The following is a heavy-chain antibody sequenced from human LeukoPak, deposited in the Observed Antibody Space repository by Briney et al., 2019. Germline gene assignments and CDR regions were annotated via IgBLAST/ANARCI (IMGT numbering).Heavy chain of an antibody. D-gene: IGHD1-14*01. V-gene: IGHV3-21*01. CDR3: ATGTIGRHYDY. CDR2: IGPTGTDR. Sequence: PGGSLRLSCAASGFTFSNYWMSWVRQAPGKGLEWVSSIGPTGTDRYYADSVRGRFTISRDNAKNSMYLQMDSLRDEDTAVYYCATGTIGRHYDYWGQGTLLTVSS. J-gene: IGHJ4*02. CDR1: GFTFSNYW.